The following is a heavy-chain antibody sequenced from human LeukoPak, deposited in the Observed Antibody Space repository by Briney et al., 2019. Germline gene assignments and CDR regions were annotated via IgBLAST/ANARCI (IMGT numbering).Heavy chain of an antibody. CDR3: ARRDIAVAGADL. J-gene: IGHJ2*01. CDR1: GYTFTSYD. CDR2: MNPNSGNT. Sequence: ASVKVSCKASGYTFTSYDINWVRQATGQGLEWMGWMNPNSGNTGYAQKFQGRVTMTRNTSISTAYMELCSLRSEDTAVYYCARRDIAVAGADLWGRGTLVTVSS. D-gene: IGHD6-19*01. V-gene: IGHV1-8*01.